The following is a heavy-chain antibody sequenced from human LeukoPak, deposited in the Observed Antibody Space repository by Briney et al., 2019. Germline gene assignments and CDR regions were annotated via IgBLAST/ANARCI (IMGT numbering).Heavy chain of an antibody. V-gene: IGHV1-69*01. D-gene: IGHD5-18*01. Sequence: GASVKVSCKASGGTFSSYAISWVRQAPGQELEWMGGIIPIFGTANYAQKFQGRVTITADESTSTAYMELSSLRSEDTAVYYCARDKSDTAMVYNWFDPWGQGTLVTVSS. CDR3: ARDKSDTAMVYNWFDP. CDR2: IIPIFGTA. J-gene: IGHJ5*02. CDR1: GGTFSSYA.